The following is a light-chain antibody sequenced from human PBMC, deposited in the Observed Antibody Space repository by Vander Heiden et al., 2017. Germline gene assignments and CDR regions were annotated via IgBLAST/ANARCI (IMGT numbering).Light chain of an antibody. V-gene: IGKV3-20*01. CDR2: GAY. CDR3: QVYGSF. CDR1: QSLSSNS. J-gene: IGKJ4*01. Sequence: IVLTQSPGTLSLSPGQRATLSCRASQSLSSNSLAWYQHRSGQAPRLLIYGAYIRAAGIPDRFSGSGSGTDFTLTISRLEPEDFAAYYCQVYGSFFGGGTWVE.